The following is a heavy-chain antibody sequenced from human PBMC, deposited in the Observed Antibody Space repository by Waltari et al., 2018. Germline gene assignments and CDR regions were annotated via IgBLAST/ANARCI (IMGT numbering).Heavy chain of an antibody. CDR1: GGSITRSSYD. CDR3: ARPRLGYSGGYYFDY. V-gene: IGHV4-39*01. Sequence: QLQLQESGPGLVKPSEPLSLTCTVPGGSITRSSYDWGWIRQPPGKGLEWIGSIYYSGSTYYNPSLKSRLTISVDTSKNQFSLKVSSVTAADTAVYYCARPRLGYSGGYYFDYWGQGTLVTVSS. D-gene: IGHD1-26*01. CDR2: IYYSGST. J-gene: IGHJ4*02.